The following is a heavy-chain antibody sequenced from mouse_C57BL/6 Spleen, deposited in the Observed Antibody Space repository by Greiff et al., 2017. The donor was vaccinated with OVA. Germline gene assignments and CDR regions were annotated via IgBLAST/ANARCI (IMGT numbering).Heavy chain of an antibody. V-gene: IGHV1-78*01. CDR2: IYPRDGST. D-gene: IGHD1-1*01. Sequence: VQVVESDAELVKPGASVKISCKVSGYTFTDHTIHWMKQRPEQGLEWIGYIYPRDGSTKYNEKFKGKATLTADKSSSTAYMQLNSLTSEDSAVYFCARGYGSIYWYFDVWGTGTTVTVSS. CDR3: ARGYGSIYWYFDV. J-gene: IGHJ1*03. CDR1: GYTFTDHT.